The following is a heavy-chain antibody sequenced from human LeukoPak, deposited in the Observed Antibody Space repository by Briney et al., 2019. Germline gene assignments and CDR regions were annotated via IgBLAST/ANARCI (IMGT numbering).Heavy chain of an antibody. CDR1: GFTFSSYG. D-gene: IGHD4-17*01. J-gene: IGHJ2*01. CDR3: AKDAGPPTEFYWYFDL. CDR2: ISYDGSNR. Sequence: PGRSLRLSCAVSGFTFSSYGMHWVRQAPGKGLEWVAVISYDGSNRYYADSVKGRFTISRDNSKNTLYLQMNSLRAEDTAVYYCAKDAGPPTEFYWYFDLWGRGTLVTVSS. V-gene: IGHV3-30*18.